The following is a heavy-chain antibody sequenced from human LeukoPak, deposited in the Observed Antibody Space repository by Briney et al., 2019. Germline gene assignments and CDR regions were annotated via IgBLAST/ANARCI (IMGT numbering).Heavy chain of an antibody. Sequence: GGSLRLSCAASGFTFNNAWMSWVRQAPGKGLEWVGRIKSKTDGGTTDYAAPVKGRFTISRGDSKNTLFLQMNSLKTEDTAVYYCTTPFPRYYDSSGYCHWAQGTLVTVSS. CDR3: TTPFPRYYDSSGYCH. D-gene: IGHD3-22*01. V-gene: IGHV3-15*01. CDR1: GFTFNNAW. J-gene: IGHJ4*02. CDR2: IKSKTDGGTT.